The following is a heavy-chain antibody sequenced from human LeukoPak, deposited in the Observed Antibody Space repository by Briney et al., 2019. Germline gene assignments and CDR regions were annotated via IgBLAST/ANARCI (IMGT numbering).Heavy chain of an antibody. J-gene: IGHJ4*02. CDR1: GFTVSSNY. V-gene: IGHV3-66*02. CDR3: ATAVYDFWSGYYKEFDY. D-gene: IGHD3-3*01. Sequence: GGSLRLSCAASGFTVSSNYMSWVRQAPGKGLEWVSVIYSGGGTYYADSVKGRFTISRDNSKNTLYLEMNSLRTEDTAVYYCATAVYDFWSGYYKEFDYWGQGTLVTVSS. CDR2: IYSGGGT.